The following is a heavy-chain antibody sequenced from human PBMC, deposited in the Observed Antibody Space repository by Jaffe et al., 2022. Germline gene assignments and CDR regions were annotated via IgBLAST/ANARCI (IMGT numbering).Heavy chain of an antibody. CDR2: INHSGST. J-gene: IGHJ6*03. Sequence: QVQLQQWGAGLLKPSETLSLTCAVYGGSFSGYYWSWIRQPPGKGLEWIGEINHSGSTNYNPSLKSRVTISVDTSKNQFSLKLSSVTAADTAVYYCARAGGSYHLKGYYYYMDVWGKGTTVTVSS. D-gene: IGHD6-19*01. CDR3: ARAGGSYHLKGYYYYMDV. CDR1: GGSFSGYY. V-gene: IGHV4-34*01.